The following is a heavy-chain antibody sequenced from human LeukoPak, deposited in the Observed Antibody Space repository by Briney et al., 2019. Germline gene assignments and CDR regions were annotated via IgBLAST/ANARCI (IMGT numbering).Heavy chain of an antibody. J-gene: IGHJ6*02. CDR3: ARDLDCSGGSCPRMYYYYYYGMDV. CDR1: GGSISSSSYY. CDR2: IYYSGST. D-gene: IGHD2-15*01. V-gene: IGHV4-39*07. Sequence: SETLSLTCTVSGGSISSSSYYWGWIRQPPGKGLEWIGSIYYSGSTYYNPSLKSRVTISVDTSKNQFSLKLSSVTAADTAVYYCARDLDCSGGSCPRMYYYYYYGMDVWGQGTTVTVSS.